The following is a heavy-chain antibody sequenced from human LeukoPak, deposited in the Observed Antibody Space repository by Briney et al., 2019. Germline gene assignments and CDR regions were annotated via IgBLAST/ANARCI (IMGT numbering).Heavy chain of an antibody. CDR1: GLTLSTFE. CDR2: VSGSGSTK. CDR3: TRESGPPSFHIKY. D-gene: IGHD2-21*01. V-gene: IGHV3-48*03. J-gene: IGHJ4*02. Sequence: GGSLRLSCAASGLTLSTFEMNWVRQAPGKGLEWVSCVSGSGSTKAYSDSVKGRFTISKDNAKNSLYLEMNNLRAEDTAVYYCTRESGPPSFHIKYWGQGILVTVSS.